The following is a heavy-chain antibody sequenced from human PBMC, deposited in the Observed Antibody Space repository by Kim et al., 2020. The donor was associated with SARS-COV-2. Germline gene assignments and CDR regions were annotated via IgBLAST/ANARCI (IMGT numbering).Heavy chain of an antibody. CDR2: IKQDGSEK. J-gene: IGHJ5*02. Sequence: GGSLRLSCAASGFTFSSYWMSWVRQAPGKGLEWVANIKQDGSEKYYVDSVKGRFTISRDNAKNSLYLQMNSLRAEDTAVYYCARDLGAVAGTLNWFDPWGQGTLVSVSS. V-gene: IGHV3-7*01. CDR1: GFTFSSYW. D-gene: IGHD6-19*01. CDR3: ARDLGAVAGTLNWFDP.